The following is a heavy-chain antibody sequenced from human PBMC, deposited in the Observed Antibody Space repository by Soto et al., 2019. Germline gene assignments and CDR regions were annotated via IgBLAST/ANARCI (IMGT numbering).Heavy chain of an antibody. D-gene: IGHD3-10*01. CDR2: IIPILGIA. J-gene: IGHJ4*02. CDR1: GGTLSSYT. V-gene: IGHV1-69*02. Sequence: SVKLSCKASGGTLSSYTVSWVLQAPGQGLEWMGRIIPILGIANYAQKFQGRVTITADKSTSTAYMELSSLRSEDTAVYYCARVSPRYGSGTGYFDYWGQGTLVTVSS. CDR3: ARVSPRYGSGTGYFDY.